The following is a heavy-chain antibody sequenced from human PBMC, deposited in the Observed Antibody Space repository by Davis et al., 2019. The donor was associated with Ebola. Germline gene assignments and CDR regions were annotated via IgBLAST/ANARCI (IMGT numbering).Heavy chain of an antibody. CDR3: ARDRHDSRAYGF. CDR2: LFQSVNT. V-gene: IGHV4-38-2*02. Sequence: SETLSLTCTVSGYSIRSGYYWGWIRQPPGKGLEWIGSLFQSVNTYYNPSLESRLNISMDTFKKQFSLDLTTVTAADTAIYFCARDRHDSRAYGFWGQGTLVTVSS. J-gene: IGHJ4*02. D-gene: IGHD3-22*01. CDR1: GYSIRSGYY.